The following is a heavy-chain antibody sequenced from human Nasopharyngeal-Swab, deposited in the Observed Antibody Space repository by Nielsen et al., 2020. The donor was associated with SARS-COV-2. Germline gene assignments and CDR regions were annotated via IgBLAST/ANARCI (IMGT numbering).Heavy chain of an antibody. J-gene: IGHJ4*02. V-gene: IGHV3-23*01. CDR3: AKRRGHLLASYHFDQ. D-gene: IGHD2/OR15-2a*01. Sequence: WIRQPPGKGLEWVSGIGGSGRSTYYADSVKGRFTISRDNSKNTLYLQMNSLRADDTAVYYCAKRRGHLLASYHFDQWGQGTPVTVSS. CDR2: IGGSGRST.